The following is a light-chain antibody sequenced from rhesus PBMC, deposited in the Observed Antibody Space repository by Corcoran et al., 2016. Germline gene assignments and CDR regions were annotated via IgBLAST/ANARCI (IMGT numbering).Light chain of an antibody. CDR2: ASS. Sequence: DIQMTQSPSSLSASVGDRVTITCRASQGISDYLNWYQKKPGKAPKRLIYASSSLESGVPSRFSGSGSGTDFTLTISSLEPEEFAVYYCQETSNLSRTFGQGTKVEIK. J-gene: IGKJ1*01. CDR3: QETSNLSRT. V-gene: IGKV1-36*02. CDR1: QGISDY.